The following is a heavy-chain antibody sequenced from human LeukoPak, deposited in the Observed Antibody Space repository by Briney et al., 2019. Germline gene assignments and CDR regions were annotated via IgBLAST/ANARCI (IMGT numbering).Heavy chain of an antibody. Sequence: GESLKISCKGSGYTFTGYYMQWVRQAPGQGLEWMGWINPNTGGTNYAQKFLGRVTMTRDTSISTAYMELSRLRSDDTAVLYCARSDGSGSYPYWGQGTLVTVSS. D-gene: IGHD3-10*01. J-gene: IGHJ4*02. CDR3: ARSDGSGSYPY. CDR2: INPNTGGT. CDR1: GYTFTGYY. V-gene: IGHV1-2*02.